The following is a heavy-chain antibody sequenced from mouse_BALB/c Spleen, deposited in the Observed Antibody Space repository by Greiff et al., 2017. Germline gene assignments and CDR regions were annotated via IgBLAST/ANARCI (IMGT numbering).Heavy chain of an antibody. V-gene: IGHV14-3*02. D-gene: IGHD1-1*01. CDR2: IDPANGNT. Sequence: EVHLVESGAELVKPGASVKLSCTASGFNIKDTYMHWVKQRPEQGLEWIGRIDPANGNTKYDPKFQGKATITADTSSNTAYLQLSSLTSEDTAVYYCAREGSRYYFDYWGQGTTLTVSS. CDR3: AREGSRYYFDY. J-gene: IGHJ2*01. CDR1: GFNIKDTY.